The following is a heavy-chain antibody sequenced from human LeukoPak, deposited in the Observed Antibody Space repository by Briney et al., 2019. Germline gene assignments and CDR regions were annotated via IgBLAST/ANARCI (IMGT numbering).Heavy chain of an antibody. J-gene: IGHJ4*02. D-gene: IGHD4-17*01. CDR3: ARQGGGDFVDS. Sequence: SETLSLTCFVSNGSITSTSYWAWIRQSPGKGLEWIGTTSSGRSAYYKTSLKSRVTISVDTSKTQLSLRLTSVTAADTAVYYCARQGGGDFVDSWGQGTLVSVS. CDR1: NGSITSTSY. V-gene: IGHV4-39*01. CDR2: TSSGRSA.